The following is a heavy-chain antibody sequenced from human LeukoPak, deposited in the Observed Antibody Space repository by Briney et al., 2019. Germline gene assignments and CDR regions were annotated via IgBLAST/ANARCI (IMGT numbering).Heavy chain of an antibody. V-gene: IGHV4-61*02. J-gene: IGHJ5*02. CDR2: IYTSGST. Sequence: SETLSLTCTVSGGSISSGSYYWSWIRQPAGKGLGWIGRIYTSGSTNYNPSLKSRVTISVDTSKNQFSLKLSSVTAADTAVYYCARRFDPWGQGTLVTVSS. CDR3: ARRFDP. CDR1: GGSISSGSYY.